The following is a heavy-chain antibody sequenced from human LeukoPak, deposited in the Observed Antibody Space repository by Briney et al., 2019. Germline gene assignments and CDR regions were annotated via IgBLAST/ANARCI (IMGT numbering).Heavy chain of an antibody. CDR1: GFTFSSYW. D-gene: IGHD6-13*01. CDR3: AREKGYSSSWYDDY. V-gene: IGHV3-7*03. J-gene: IGHJ4*02. Sequence: GGSLRLSCAASGFTFSSYWMSWVRQAPGKGLEWVANIKQDGSEKYYVDSVKGRFTISRDNAKNSLYLQMNSLRAEDTAVYYCAREKGYSSSWYDDYWGQGPLVTVSS. CDR2: IKQDGSEK.